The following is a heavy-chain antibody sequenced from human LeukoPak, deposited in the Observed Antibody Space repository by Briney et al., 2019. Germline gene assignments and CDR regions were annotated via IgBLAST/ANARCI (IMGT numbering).Heavy chain of an antibody. D-gene: IGHD1-26*01. Sequence: GGSLRLSCAASGFTFSSYSINWVRQAPGKGLEWVSSISSSSSYIYYADSVKGRFTIYRDNAKNSLYLQMNSLRAEDTAVYYCARVPIVGATVNYFDYWGQGTLVTVSS. V-gene: IGHV3-21*01. CDR1: GFTFSSYS. CDR3: ARVPIVGATVNYFDY. CDR2: ISSSSSYI. J-gene: IGHJ4*02.